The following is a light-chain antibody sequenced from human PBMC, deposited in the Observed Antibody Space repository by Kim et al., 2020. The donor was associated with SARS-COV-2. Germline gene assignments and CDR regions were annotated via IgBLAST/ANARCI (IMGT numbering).Light chain of an antibody. V-gene: IGLV1-44*01. Sequence: GKRVTIPCSGGTSNTGSNAVSWYQQLPGTAPKLLIYSKDKRPPGVPDRFSGSTSRTSASLAPTGLQSEDEADYYCAAWDESLNGYVLGTGTKVTVL. CDR3: AAWDESLNGYV. J-gene: IGLJ1*01. CDR1: TSNTGSNA. CDR2: SKD.